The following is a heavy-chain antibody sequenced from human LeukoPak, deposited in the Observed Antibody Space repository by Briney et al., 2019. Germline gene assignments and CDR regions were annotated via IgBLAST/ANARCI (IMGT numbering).Heavy chain of an antibody. CDR2: INHSGST. D-gene: IGHD3-22*01. V-gene: IGHV4-34*01. CDR3: ARAPDTYYYDSSGYYPDAFDI. CDR1: GGSFSGYY. J-gene: IGHJ3*02. Sequence: SSETLSLTCAVYGGSFSGYYWSWIRQPPGKGLEWIGEINHSGSTNYNPSLKRRVTISVDTSKNQFSLKLSSVTAADTAAYYCARAPDTYYYDSSGYYPDAFDIWGQGTMVTVSS.